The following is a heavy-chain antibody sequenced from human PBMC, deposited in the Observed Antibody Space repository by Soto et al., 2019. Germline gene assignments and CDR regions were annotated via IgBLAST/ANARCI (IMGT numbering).Heavy chain of an antibody. CDR1: GFTFVDYA. CDR2: ISGNSGTI. V-gene: IGHV3-9*01. J-gene: IGHJ4*02. CDR3: AKDRSASSSFFDY. D-gene: IGHD2-2*01. Sequence: AGGSLSLSCASSGFTFVDYAMNGVRQAPGKGLEWVSGISGNSGTITYADSVKGRFTISRDNAKNSLFLQMNSLRAEDTALYFCAKDRSASSSFFDYWGQGTLVTVSS.